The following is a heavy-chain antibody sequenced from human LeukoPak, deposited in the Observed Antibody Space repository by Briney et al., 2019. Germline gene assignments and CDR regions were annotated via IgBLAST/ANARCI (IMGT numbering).Heavy chain of an antibody. CDR3: ARDIITMVRGVSFVDV. Sequence: ASVKVSCKASGYTFTGYYMHWVRQAPGQGLEWMGWINPNSGGTNYAQKFQGRVTMTRDTSISTAYMELSRLRSGDTAVYYCARDIITMVRGVSFVDVWGQGTTVTVSS. D-gene: IGHD3-10*01. V-gene: IGHV1-2*02. J-gene: IGHJ6*02. CDR2: INPNSGGT. CDR1: GYTFTGYY.